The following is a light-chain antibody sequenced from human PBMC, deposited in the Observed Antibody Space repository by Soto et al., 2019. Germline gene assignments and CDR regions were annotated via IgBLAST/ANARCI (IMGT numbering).Light chain of an antibody. Sequence: AMRMTQAPLCFSAAAGARVSITSRATQDIGTYLAWYQQIPGKAPKLLIYDASTLQTGVPSRFSGSGSGTDFTLTISYLQSEDFGTYYCQQFYNYPRTFGQGTKVDIK. CDR1: QDIGTY. J-gene: IGKJ1*01. CDR3: QQFYNYPRT. CDR2: DAS. V-gene: IGKV1-8*01.